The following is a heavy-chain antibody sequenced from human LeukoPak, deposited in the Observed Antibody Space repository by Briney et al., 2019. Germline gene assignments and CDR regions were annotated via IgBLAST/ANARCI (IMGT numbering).Heavy chain of an antibody. D-gene: IGHD3-3*01. V-gene: IGHV4-30-4*01. CDR2: IYYSGST. J-gene: IGHJ4*02. CDR3: ATAPERIFGMITYFDY. CDR1: GGSISSGDYY. Sequence: PSETLSLTCTVSGGSISSGDYYWSWIRQPPGKGLEWIGHIYYSGSTYYNPSLKSRVTISVDTSKNQFSLKLSSVTAADTAVYYCATAPERIFGMITYFDYWGQGTLVTVSS.